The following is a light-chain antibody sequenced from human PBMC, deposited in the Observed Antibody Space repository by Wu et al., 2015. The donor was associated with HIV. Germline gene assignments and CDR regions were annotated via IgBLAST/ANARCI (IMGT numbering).Light chain of an antibody. Sequence: EVVLTQSPGTLSLSPGERATLSCRASQSVNRNYLAWYQQKPGQAPRLLIYGASSRATGFPDRFSGSGSGTDFTLTISRLEPEDFAVYYCHQYDSAFGQGTRLEIK. V-gene: IGKV3-20*01. CDR2: GAS. CDR3: HQYDSA. J-gene: IGKJ5*01. CDR1: QSVNRNY.